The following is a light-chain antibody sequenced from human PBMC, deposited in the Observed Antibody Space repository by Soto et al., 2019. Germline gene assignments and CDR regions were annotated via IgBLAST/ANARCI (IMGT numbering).Light chain of an antibody. V-gene: IGKV3-15*01. CDR1: QSVSNN. CDR3: QQYNNWPRGT. J-gene: IGKJ1*01. CDR2: GAS. Sequence: IVMTQSPASLSVSPGEGATLSCSASQSVSNNLAWYQQKPGQAPRLLIYGASTRATGIPARFSGSGSGTDFTLTISSLQSEDFAVYYCQQYNNWPRGTLGQGTKVEIK.